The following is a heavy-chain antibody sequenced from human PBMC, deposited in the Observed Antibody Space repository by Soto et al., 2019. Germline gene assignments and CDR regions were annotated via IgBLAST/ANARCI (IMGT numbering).Heavy chain of an antibody. V-gene: IGHV3-9*01. CDR1: GFTFDDYA. Sequence: EVQLVESGGGLVQPGRSLRLSCVAPGFTFDDYAMHWVRQTPGKGLEWVLSIDWNGGSTAYADSVKGRFTISRDNARNSLYLQMNSLRPEDTALYYCVKGRGSYFVYFGLDVWGQGTTVTVSS. CDR2: IDWNGGST. J-gene: IGHJ6*02. CDR3: VKGRGSYFVYFGLDV. D-gene: IGHD1-26*01.